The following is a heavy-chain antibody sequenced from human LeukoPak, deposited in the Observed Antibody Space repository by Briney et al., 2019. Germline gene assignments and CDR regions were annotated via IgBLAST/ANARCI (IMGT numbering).Heavy chain of an antibody. CDR3: ARGKWELLTPLSHNWFDP. Sequence: GASVKVSCKASGYTFNGYYIHWVRQATGQGLEWMGWMNPNSGNTGYAQKFQGRVTMTRNISMSTAYMELSSLRSEDTAVYYCARGKWELLTPLSHNWFDPWGQGTLVTVSS. CDR1: GYTFNGYY. D-gene: IGHD1-26*01. J-gene: IGHJ5*02. V-gene: IGHV1-8*02. CDR2: MNPNSGNT.